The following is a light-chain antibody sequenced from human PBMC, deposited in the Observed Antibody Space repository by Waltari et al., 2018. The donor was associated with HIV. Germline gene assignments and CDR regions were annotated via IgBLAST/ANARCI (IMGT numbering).Light chain of an antibody. CDR3: QVWDINTNHVL. CDR1: NFGGKR. Sequence: SFVLPQPPPVSLAPGQRPRFTCGGTNFGGKRFTGYQQKPGQALVLVVYDDSARPSGIPERFSGSNSGNTATLTVSRVEAGDEADYYCQVWDINTNHVLFGGGTKLTVL. J-gene: IGLJ3*02. V-gene: IGLV3-21*02. CDR2: DDS.